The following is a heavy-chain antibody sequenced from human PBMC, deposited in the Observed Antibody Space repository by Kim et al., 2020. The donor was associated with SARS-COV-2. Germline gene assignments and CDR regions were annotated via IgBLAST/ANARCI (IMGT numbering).Heavy chain of an antibody. CDR2: IYYSGST. J-gene: IGHJ4*02. D-gene: IGHD3-10*01. CDR1: GGSISSGGYY. V-gene: IGHV4-31*03. CDR3: ARDGSGSYHYFDY. Sequence: SETLSLTCTVSGGSISSGGYYWSWIRQHPGKGLEWIGYIYYSGSTYYNPSLKSRVTISVDTSKNQFSLKLSSVTAADTAVYYCARDGSGSYHYFDYWGQGTLFTVSS.